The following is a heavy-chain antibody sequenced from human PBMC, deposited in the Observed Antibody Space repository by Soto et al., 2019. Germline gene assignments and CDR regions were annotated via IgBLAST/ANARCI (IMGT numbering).Heavy chain of an antibody. J-gene: IGHJ5*02. CDR2: IYWDDDK. Sequence: QITLKESGPTLVKPTQTLTLTCTFSGFSLSTSGVGVGWIRQPPGKALEWLALIYWDDDKRYSPSLKSRLTITKDTSKNQVVLTMTNMDPVDTATYYCAHRLNTMVRGVIGWFDPWGQGTLVTVSS. CDR3: AHRLNTMVRGVIGWFDP. V-gene: IGHV2-5*02. CDR1: GFSLSTSGVG. D-gene: IGHD3-10*01.